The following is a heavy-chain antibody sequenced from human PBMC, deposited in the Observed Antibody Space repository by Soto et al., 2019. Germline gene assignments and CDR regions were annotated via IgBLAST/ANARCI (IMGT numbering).Heavy chain of an antibody. Sequence: GGSLRLSCAASGFTFSDYYMSWIRQAPGKGLEWVSYISGSSTYTNYADSVKGRFTISRDNAKKTMYLQMNSLRAEDTAVYYCAKTTDGWFSAFEIWGQGTMVTVSS. CDR3: AKTTDGWFSAFEI. CDR1: GFTFSDYY. D-gene: IGHD6-19*01. CDR2: ISGSSTYT. V-gene: IGHV3-11*03. J-gene: IGHJ3*02.